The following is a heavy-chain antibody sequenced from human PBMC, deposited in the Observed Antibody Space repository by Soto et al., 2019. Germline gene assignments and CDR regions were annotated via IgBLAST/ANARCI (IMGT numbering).Heavy chain of an antibody. V-gene: IGHV4-30-4*01. D-gene: IGHD5-18*01. J-gene: IGHJ6*02. CDR2: IYYSGST. CDR3: ARDRGYSYGYLYYYYGMDG. CDR1: GGSISSGDYY. Sequence: SSETLSLTCTVSGGSISSGDYYWSWIRQPPGKGLEWIGYIYYSGSTYYNPSLKSRVTISVDTSKNQFSLKLSSVTAADTAVYYCARDRGYSYGYLYYYYGMDGWGQGTTVTVSS.